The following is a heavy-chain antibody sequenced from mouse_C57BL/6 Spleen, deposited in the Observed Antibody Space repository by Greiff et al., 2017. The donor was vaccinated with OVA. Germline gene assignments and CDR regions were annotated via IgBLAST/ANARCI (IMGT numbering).Heavy chain of an antibody. CDR1: GYTFTDYE. D-gene: IGHD1-1*01. J-gene: IGHJ3*01. Sequence: VQLQQSGAELVRPGASVTLSCKASGYTFTDYEMHWVKQTPVHGLEWIGAIDPETGGTAYNQKFKGKAILTADKSSSTAYMELRNLTAEDSAVCYCTFYGGFAYWGQGTLVTVSA. CDR3: TFYGGFAY. V-gene: IGHV1-15*01. CDR2: IDPETGGT.